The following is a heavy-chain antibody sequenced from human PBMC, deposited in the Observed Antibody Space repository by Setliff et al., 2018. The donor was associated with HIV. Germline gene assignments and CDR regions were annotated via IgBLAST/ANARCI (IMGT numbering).Heavy chain of an antibody. J-gene: IGHJ4*02. CDR3: ARGSYYGSGSYPMDY. V-gene: IGHV4-39*01. D-gene: IGHD3-10*01. CDR2: IYYNGNT. CDR1: GGSIRSSSYY. Sequence: SETLSLTCTVSGGSIRSSSYYWGWIRQPPGKGLEWIGSIYYNGNTYYNPSLKSRVTISVDTSKNQFSLKLSSVTAADTAVYYCARGSYYGSGSYPMDYWGQGTLVTVSS.